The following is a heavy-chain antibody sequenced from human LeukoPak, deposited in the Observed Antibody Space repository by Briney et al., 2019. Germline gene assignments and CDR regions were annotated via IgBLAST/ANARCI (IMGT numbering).Heavy chain of an antibody. D-gene: IGHD3-16*01. V-gene: IGHV1-69*13. CDR1: GGTFSSYA. J-gene: IGHJ6*03. Sequence: GASVKVSCKASGGTFSSYAISWVRQAPGQGLEWMGGIIPIFGTANYAQKFQGRVTITADESTSTAYMELSSLRSEDTAVYYCARSSRTGGVMGSRYYYYYYMDVWGKGTTVTISS. CDR2: IIPIFGTA. CDR3: ARSSRTGGVMGSRYYYYYYMDV.